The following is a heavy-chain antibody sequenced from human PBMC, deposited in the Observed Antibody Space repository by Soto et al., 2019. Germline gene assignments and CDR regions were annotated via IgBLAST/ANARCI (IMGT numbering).Heavy chain of an antibody. CDR2: INSDGSST. V-gene: IGHV3-74*01. Sequence: PGGSLRLSCAASGFTFSSYWMHWVRQAPGKGLVWVSRINSDGSSTSYADSVKGRFTISRDNAKNTLYLQMNSLRAEDTAVYYCARVDQLIVVGTLHYYYYGMDVWGQGTTVTVSS. CDR3: ARVDQLIVVGTLHYYYYGMDV. J-gene: IGHJ6*02. D-gene: IGHD3-22*01. CDR1: GFTFSSYW.